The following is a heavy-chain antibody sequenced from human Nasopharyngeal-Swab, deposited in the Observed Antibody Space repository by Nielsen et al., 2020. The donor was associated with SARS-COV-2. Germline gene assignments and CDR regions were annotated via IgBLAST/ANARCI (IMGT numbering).Heavy chain of an antibody. CDR3: ARDSHYCSNGVCFNYYYMDV. D-gene: IGHD2-8*01. CDR1: GFTFNRYA. Sequence: GASLKISCVASGFTFNRYAFHWVRQAPGKGLGWLAVVSFDGSNQHYADSVKGRFTMSRDNPSNTLYLQMNSLRAEDTAVYYCARDSHYCSNGVCFNYYYMDVWGKGTTVTVSS. J-gene: IGHJ6*03. CDR2: VSFDGSNQ. V-gene: IGHV3-30*04.